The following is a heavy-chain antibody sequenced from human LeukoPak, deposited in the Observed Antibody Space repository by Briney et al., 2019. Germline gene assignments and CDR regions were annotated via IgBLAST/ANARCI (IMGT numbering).Heavy chain of an antibody. CDR2: IFYSGST. CDR3: ARAYDRPYYFDY. V-gene: IGHV4-39*07. D-gene: IGHD3-22*01. J-gene: IGHJ4*02. Sequence: SETLSLTCTVSSGSISTSNYYWGWVRQPPGKALEWIGNIFYSGSTYYNPSLKSRVTVSVDTSKNQFSLKLSSVTAADTAVYYCARAYDRPYYFDYWGQGTLVTVSS. CDR1: SGSISTSNYY.